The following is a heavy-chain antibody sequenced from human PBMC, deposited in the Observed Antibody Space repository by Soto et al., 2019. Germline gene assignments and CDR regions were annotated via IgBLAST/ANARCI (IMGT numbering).Heavy chain of an antibody. CDR2: ISFDGNGK. J-gene: IGHJ5*02. CDR3: AGGDGYSYSLPDR. Sequence: QVQVVESGGGVIQPGRSLRLSCAASGFTFSSYAMHWVRQAPGKGLEWVAVISFDGNGKFYADSVKGRFTISRDNSRNAVYLKKSRLRADDTAVYYCAGGDGYSYSLPDRWGQGTLVSVSS. CDR1: GFTFSSYA. D-gene: IGHD5-18*01. V-gene: IGHV3-30*04.